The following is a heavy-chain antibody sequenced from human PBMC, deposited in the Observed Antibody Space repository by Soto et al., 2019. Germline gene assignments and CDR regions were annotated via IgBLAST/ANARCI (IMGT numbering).Heavy chain of an antibody. J-gene: IGHJ4*02. Sequence: EVQLVESGGGLVQPGGSLRLSCAASGFTFSSYWMHWVRQAPGKGLLWVSRMNGDGATTTYADSVKGRFTVSRDNAKNMLYLQMDGLRAEDTGLYYCVREPLTNSAFWGQGTLVTVSS. CDR2: MNGDGATT. V-gene: IGHV3-74*03. CDR3: VREPLTNSAF. CDR1: GFTFSSYW.